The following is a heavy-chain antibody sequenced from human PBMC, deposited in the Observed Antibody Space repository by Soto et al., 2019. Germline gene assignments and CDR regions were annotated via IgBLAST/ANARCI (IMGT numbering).Heavy chain of an antibody. CDR1: GGSISSHY. J-gene: IGHJ3*02. V-gene: IGHV4-59*08. CDR3: LRPYSSSSRGSFEI. CDR2: IYYSGST. D-gene: IGHD6-6*01. Sequence: PSETLSLSCKVSGGSISSHYWSWIRQPPGKGLEWIGYIYYSGSTNYNPSLKSRVTISVDTSKNQFSLKLSSVTAADTAVYYCLRPYSSSSRGSFEIWGQRTMVTGSS.